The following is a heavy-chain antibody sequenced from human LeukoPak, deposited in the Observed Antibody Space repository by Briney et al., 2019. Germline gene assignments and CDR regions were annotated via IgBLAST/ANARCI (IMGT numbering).Heavy chain of an antibody. V-gene: IGHV1-18*01. CDR2: ISAYNGNT. Sequence: ASVKVSCKASGYTFTSYGISWVRQAPGQGLEWMGWISAYNGNTNYAQTLQGRVTMTTDTSTSTAYMELRSLRSDDTAVYYCARDGTPQPGPTPYDYWGPGTLVTVSS. D-gene: IGHD1-26*01. CDR3: ARDGTPQPGPTPYDY. CDR1: GYTFTSYG. J-gene: IGHJ4*02.